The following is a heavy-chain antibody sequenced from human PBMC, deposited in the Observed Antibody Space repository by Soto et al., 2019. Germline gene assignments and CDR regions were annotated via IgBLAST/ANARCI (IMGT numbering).Heavy chain of an antibody. D-gene: IGHD3-10*01. J-gene: IGHJ6*02. CDR3: ARDYYYGSGKMGMDV. V-gene: IGHV1-2*04. Sequence: GASMKVSCKVSGYTLTELSMHWVRQAPGQGLEWMGWINPNSGGTNYAQKFQGWVTMTGDTSISTAYMELSRLRSDDTAVYYCARDYYYGSGKMGMDVWGQGTTVTVSS. CDR1: GYTLTELS. CDR2: INPNSGGT.